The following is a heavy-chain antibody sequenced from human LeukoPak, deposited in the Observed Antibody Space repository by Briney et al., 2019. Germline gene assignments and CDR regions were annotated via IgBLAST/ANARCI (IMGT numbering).Heavy chain of an antibody. V-gene: IGHV3-23*01. D-gene: IGHD3-9*01. Sequence: GGSLRLSCAASGFTFSSYVMNWVRQPPGKGLEWVSAITGSGGSTHYADSVKGRFTISRDSSKNTLYLQKNNLRAEDTAVYYCAKDHLDWGSSFDFWGQGTLVTVSS. CDR3: AKDHLDWGSSFDF. CDR2: ITGSGGST. J-gene: IGHJ4*02. CDR1: GFTFSSYV.